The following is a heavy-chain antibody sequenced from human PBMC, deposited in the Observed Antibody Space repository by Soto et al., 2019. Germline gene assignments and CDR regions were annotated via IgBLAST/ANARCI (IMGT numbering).Heavy chain of an antibody. D-gene: IGHD5-18*01. CDR1: GASVSTGAYY. J-gene: IGHJ5*02. CDR3: VRALRHTAMVYPWFDP. V-gene: IGHV4-31*03. Sequence: SETLSLTCTVSGASVSTGAYYWGWVRQRPGRGLEWSGYIYESGYTYYNTSLKRRLTISLDRSNNQFSLGLTSVTAADTAVYYCVRALRHTAMVYPWFDPWGQGTLVTVSS. CDR2: IYESGYT.